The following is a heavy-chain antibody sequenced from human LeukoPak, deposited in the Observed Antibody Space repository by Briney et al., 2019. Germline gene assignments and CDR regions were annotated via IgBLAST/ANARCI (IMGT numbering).Heavy chain of an antibody. CDR3: ARKLSSQTDWLQKGDDAFDI. D-gene: IGHD3-9*01. CDR2: ISSSGSTI. Sequence: TGGSLILSCAASGFTFSSYEMNWVRQAPGKGLEWVSYISSSGSTIYYADSVKGRFTISRDNAKDSLYLQMNSLRAEDTAVYYCARKLSSQTDWLQKGDDAFDIWGQGTMVTASS. V-gene: IGHV3-48*03. CDR1: GFTFSSYE. J-gene: IGHJ3*02.